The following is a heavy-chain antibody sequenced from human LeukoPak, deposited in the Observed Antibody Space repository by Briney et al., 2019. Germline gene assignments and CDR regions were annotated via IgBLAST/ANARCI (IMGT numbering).Heavy chain of an antibody. V-gene: IGHV4-59*01. D-gene: IGHD3-22*01. J-gene: IGHJ4*02. CDR2: IYYSGST. Sequence: SETLSLTCTVSGRSISSYYWSWIRQPPGKGLECIGYIYYSGSTNYNPSLKSRVTISVDTSKNQFSLKLSSVTAADTAVYYCARGGFYYDSSGYPFDYWGQGTLVTVSS. CDR3: ARGGFYYDSSGYPFDY. CDR1: GRSISSYY.